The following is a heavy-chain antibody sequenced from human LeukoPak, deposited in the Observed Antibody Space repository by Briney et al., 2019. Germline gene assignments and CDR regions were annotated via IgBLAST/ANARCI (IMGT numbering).Heavy chain of an antibody. J-gene: IGHJ4*02. CDR2: INTDGSST. V-gene: IGHV3-74*03. CDR3: ARDRYCTTTRCSDY. CDR1: GFTFSSYW. Sequence: GGSLRLSCAASGFTFSSYWMSWVRQAPGKGLVWVSRINTDGSSTTYADSVKGRFTISRDNAKNTLYLEMNSLRAEDTAVYYCARDRYCTTTRCSDYWGQGTLVAVSS. D-gene: IGHD2-2*01.